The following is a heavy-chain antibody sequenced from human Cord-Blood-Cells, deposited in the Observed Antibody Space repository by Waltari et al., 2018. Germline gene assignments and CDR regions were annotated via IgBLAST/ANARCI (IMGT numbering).Heavy chain of an antibody. V-gene: IGHV4-34*01. CDR3: ARRDYDILTGYDY. Sequence: QVQLQQWGAGLLKPSETLSLTCAVYGGSFSGSYWSCLRQPPGKGLAWIGEINHSGSTNYNPSLKSRVTISVDTSKNQFSLKLSSVTAADTAVYYCARRDYDILTGYDYWGQGTLVTVSS. CDR2: INHSGST. CDR1: GGSFSGSY. D-gene: IGHD3-9*01. J-gene: IGHJ4*02.